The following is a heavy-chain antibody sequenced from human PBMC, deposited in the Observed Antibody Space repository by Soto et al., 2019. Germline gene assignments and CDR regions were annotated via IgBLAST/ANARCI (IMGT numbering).Heavy chain of an antibody. J-gene: IGHJ3*02. CDR1: GGSISSYY. CDR2: IYYSGST. CDR3: ARGTADVDAFDI. D-gene: IGHD2-21*02. V-gene: IGHV4-59*12. Sequence: SETLSLTCTVSGGSISSYYWSWIRQPPGKGLEWIGYIYYSGSTNYNPSLKSRVTISVDKSKNQFSLKLSSVTAADTAVYYCARGTADVDAFDIWGQGTMVTVS.